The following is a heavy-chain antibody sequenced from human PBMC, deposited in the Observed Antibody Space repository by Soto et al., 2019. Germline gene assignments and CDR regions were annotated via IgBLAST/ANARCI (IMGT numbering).Heavy chain of an antibody. J-gene: IGHJ5*02. CDR2: TAYTGNP. D-gene: IGHD1-26*01. CDR3: ARGRHAGFNRYFDP. V-gene: IGHV4-59*02. Sequence: SETLSLTSVVAGGSVTSYHSSCIRQFPGKGLEWIAYTAYTGNPNYNTSLKSRVTISMNTSKKQLSIKLSSITAADTAAYYCARGRHAGFNRYFDPWGQGTLVTVSS. CDR1: GGSVTSYH.